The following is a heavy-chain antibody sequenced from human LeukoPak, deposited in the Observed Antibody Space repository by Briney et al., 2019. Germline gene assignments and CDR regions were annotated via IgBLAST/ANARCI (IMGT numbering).Heavy chain of an antibody. D-gene: IGHD2-8*01. CDR3: ARQHCINSVCYSII. CDR2: INTNTGNP. J-gene: IGHJ3*01. V-gene: IGHV7-4-1*02. CDR1: GYTFTSYA. Sequence: GASVKVSCKASGYTFTSYAMNWVRQAPGQGLEWMGWINTNTGNPTYAQGFTGRFVFSLDTSVSTAYLQISSLKAEDTAVYYCARQHCINSVCYSIIWGQGTMVTVSS.